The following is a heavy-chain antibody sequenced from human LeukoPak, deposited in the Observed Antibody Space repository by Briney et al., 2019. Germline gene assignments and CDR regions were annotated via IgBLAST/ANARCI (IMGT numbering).Heavy chain of an antibody. D-gene: IGHD4-23*01. Sequence: SETLSLTCALYGGSFTTYYGIWIRQPPGEGLEWIGEISHSGITNYNPSLKRRVTISIDTSKNQFSLNLNSVTAADTAVYYCARDGGSNNYWFDPWGQGALVTVSS. CDR1: GGSFTTYY. V-gene: IGHV4-34*01. CDR3: ARDGGSNNYWFDP. CDR2: ISHSGIT. J-gene: IGHJ5*02.